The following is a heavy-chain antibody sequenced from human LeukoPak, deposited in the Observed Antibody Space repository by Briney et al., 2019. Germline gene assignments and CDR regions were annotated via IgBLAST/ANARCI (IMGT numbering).Heavy chain of an antibody. Sequence: GASVKVSCKASGYTFTSYGISWVRQAPGQWLEWMGWISAYNGNTDYAQKLQGRVTMTTDTSTSTAYMELRSLRSDDTAVYYCARDCSSTSCYIPLDAFDIWGQGTMVTVSS. CDR3: ARDCSSTSCYIPLDAFDI. CDR1: GYTFTSYG. D-gene: IGHD2-2*02. J-gene: IGHJ3*02. CDR2: ISAYNGNT. V-gene: IGHV1-18*01.